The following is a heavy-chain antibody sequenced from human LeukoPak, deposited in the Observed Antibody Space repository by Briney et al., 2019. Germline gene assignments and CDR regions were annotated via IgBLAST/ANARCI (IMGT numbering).Heavy chain of an antibody. V-gene: IGHV4-59*01. CDR2: IYYSGST. CDR1: GGSISSYY. CDR3: ASHTTYISYFDH. Sequence: SSETLSLTCTVSGGSISSYYWSWIRQPPGKELEWIGYIYYSGSTNYNPSLKSRVTISVDTSKNQFSLKVSSVTAADTAVYYCASHTTYISYFDHWGQGSLVTVSS. J-gene: IGHJ4*02. D-gene: IGHD1-14*01.